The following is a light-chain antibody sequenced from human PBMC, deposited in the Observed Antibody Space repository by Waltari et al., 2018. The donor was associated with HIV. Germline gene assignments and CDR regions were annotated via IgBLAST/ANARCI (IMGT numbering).Light chain of an antibody. V-gene: IGLV1-47*01. CDR2: RNE. CDR1: NSNVGKNF. Sequence: QSVLTQPPSASKSPGQRVLISCSGTNSNVGKNFVSWFQQVPGGPPKLVIYRNERRPSGGPDRFSGATSGSSATLAISGLQSDDEADYFCASWDDKLSHWVFGVGTKLTV. CDR3: ASWDDKLSHWV. J-gene: IGLJ3*02.